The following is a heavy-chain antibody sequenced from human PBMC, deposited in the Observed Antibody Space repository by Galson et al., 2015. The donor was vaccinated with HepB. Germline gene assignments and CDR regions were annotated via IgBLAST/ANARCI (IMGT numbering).Heavy chain of an antibody. CDR1: GFTFNSYA. CDR3: AKVHRIAVVGTYDY. Sequence: SLRLSCAASGFTFNSYALTWVRQPPGKGLEWVSAISGSGASTYYADSVKGRFTISRDNSKNTLYLQMNSLRAEDTAVYYCAKVHRIAVVGTYDYWGQGTLVTVSS. V-gene: IGHV3-23*01. CDR2: ISGSGAST. J-gene: IGHJ4*02. D-gene: IGHD6-19*01.